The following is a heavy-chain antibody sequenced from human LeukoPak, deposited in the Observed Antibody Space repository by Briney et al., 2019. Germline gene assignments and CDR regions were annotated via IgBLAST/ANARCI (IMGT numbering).Heavy chain of an antibody. Sequence: GGSLRLSCAASGFTFSSYEMNWVRQAPGKGLEWVSYISSSGSTIYYADSVKGRFTISRDNAKNSLYLQMNSLRAEDMALYYCAKGNGRSSGLMDVWGKGTTVTVSS. D-gene: IGHD6-13*01. CDR1: GFTFSSYE. CDR3: AKGNGRSSGLMDV. CDR2: ISSSGSTI. J-gene: IGHJ6*03. V-gene: IGHV3-48*03.